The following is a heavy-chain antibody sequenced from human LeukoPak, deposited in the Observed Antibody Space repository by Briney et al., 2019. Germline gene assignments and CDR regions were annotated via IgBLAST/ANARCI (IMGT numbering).Heavy chain of an antibody. CDR1: GGSISSYY. CDR2: ISYSGSP. Sequence: PSETLSLTCTVSGGSISSYYWSWIRQPPGKGLEWVGYISYSGSPNYNPSLKSRVTISVDTSKNQFSLKLSSVTAADTAVYYCARHTSYYFDYWGQGTLVTVSS. J-gene: IGHJ4*02. CDR3: ARHTSYYFDY. V-gene: IGHV4-59*08. D-gene: IGHD3-10*01.